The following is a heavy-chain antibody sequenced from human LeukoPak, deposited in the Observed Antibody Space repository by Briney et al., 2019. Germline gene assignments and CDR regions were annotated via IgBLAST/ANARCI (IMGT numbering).Heavy chain of an antibody. CDR1: GFTFSDYD. D-gene: IGHD1-1*01. Sequence: SGGTLRLSCAVSGFTFSDYDMHWVRQATGKGLEWVSAIGTAGDTYYTGSVKGRFTISRENAKNSLYLQMNSLRAGDTAVYYCARVAKERAGGVYYFDYWGRGTLVTISS. CDR2: IGTAGDT. J-gene: IGHJ4*02. V-gene: IGHV3-13*01. CDR3: ARVAKERAGGVYYFDY.